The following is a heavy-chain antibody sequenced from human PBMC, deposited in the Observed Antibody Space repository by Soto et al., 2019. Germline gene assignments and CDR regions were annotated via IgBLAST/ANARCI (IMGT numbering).Heavy chain of an antibody. J-gene: IGHJ4*02. CDR3: ARALYRRRPWLVRGGEYYFDY. D-gene: IGHD6-19*01. V-gene: IGHV1-3*01. Sequence: QVQLVQSGAEVKKPGASVKVSCKASGYTFTSYAMHWVRQAPGQRLEWMGWINAGNGNTKYSQKFQGRVTITRDTPASTAYMELSSLRSEDTAVYYCARALYRRRPWLVRGGEYYFDYWGQGTLVTVSS. CDR2: INAGNGNT. CDR1: GYTFTSYA.